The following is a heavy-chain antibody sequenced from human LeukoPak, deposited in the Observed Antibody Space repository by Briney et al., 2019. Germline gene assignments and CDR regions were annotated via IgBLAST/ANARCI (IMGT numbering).Heavy chain of an antibody. CDR1: GFTFSSYN. CDR3: ARDTPTGSGYYFPSVVDY. V-gene: IGHV3-48*01. J-gene: IGHJ4*02. D-gene: IGHD3-22*01. CDR2: ISRSSDII. Sequence: GESLRLSCAASGFTFSSYNMNWVRQAPGKGLEWISYISRSSDIIYYGDSMKGRFTISRDNAKNSLYLQMNSLRAEDTAVYYCARDTPTGSGYYFPSVVDYWGQGTLVTVSS.